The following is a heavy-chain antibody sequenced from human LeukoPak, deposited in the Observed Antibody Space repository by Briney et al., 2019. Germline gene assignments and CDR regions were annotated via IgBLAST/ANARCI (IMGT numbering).Heavy chain of an antibody. Sequence: EASVKVSCKVSGYTLTELSMHWVRQAPGKGLEWMGGFDPEDGETIYAQKFQGRVNIARDTSASTAYMELSSLRSEDTAVYYCARDRGGTGDFDYWGQGTLVTVSS. V-gene: IGHV1-24*01. CDR3: ARDRGGTGDFDY. J-gene: IGHJ4*02. D-gene: IGHD1-1*01. CDR2: FDPEDGET. CDR1: GYTLTELS.